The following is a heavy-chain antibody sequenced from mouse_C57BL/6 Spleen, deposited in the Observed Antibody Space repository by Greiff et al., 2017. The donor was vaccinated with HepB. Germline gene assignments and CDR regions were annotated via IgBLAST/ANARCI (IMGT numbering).Heavy chain of an antibody. CDR1: GYTFTSYW. J-gene: IGHJ4*01. CDR2: IDPSDSYT. CDR3: ARRGENYAMDY. Sequence: QVQLQQPGAELVKPGASVKLSCKASGYTFTSYWMQWVKQRPGQGLEWIGEIDPSDSYTNYNQKFKGKATLTVDTSSSTAYMQLSSLTSEDSAVYYCARRGENYAMDYWGQGTSVTVSS. V-gene: IGHV1-50*01.